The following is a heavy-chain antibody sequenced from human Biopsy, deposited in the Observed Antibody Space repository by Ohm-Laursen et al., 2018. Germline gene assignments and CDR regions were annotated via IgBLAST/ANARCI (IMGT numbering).Heavy chain of an antibody. CDR1: GFSLSARGMC. CDR3: ARTPILIVSAGLVYRHRRHLQGMDV. J-gene: IGHJ6*02. Sequence: TQTLTLTCSFSGFSLSARGMCVGWIRQAPGKALEWLALVDWDEYKDYPASPQNKLSISKDTSNDQVVLIVNNVDPADTATYYCARTPILIVSAGLVYRHRRHLQGMDVWGQGIAVTVSS. CDR2: VDWDEYK. D-gene: IGHD6-13*01. V-gene: IGHV2-70*01.